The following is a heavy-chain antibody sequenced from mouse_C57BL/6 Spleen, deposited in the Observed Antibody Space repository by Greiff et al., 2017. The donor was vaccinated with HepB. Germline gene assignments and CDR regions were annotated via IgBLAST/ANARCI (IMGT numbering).Heavy chain of an antibody. D-gene: IGHD4-1*01. Sequence: VQLQQSGPELVKPGASVKIPCKASGYTFTDYNMDWVKQSHGKSLEWIGDINPNNGGTIYNQKFKGKATLTVDKSSSTAYMELRSLTSEDTAVYYCARRLTGPDWYFDVWGTGTTVTVSS. CDR2: INPNNGGT. V-gene: IGHV1-18*01. CDR1: GYTFTDYN. CDR3: ARRLTGPDWYFDV. J-gene: IGHJ1*03.